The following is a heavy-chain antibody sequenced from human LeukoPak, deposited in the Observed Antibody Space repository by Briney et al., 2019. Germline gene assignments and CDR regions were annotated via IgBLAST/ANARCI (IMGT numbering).Heavy chain of an antibody. CDR1: GFTFSSYA. J-gene: IGHJ4*02. Sequence: GGSLRLPCAASGFTFSSYAMGWVRQAPGKGLEWVSAITASGGNTYYADSVKGRFTISRDNSKNALYLQVNSLRAEDTAVYYCAKGNGYSYGRYYFDYWGQGTLVTVSS. CDR2: ITASGGNT. V-gene: IGHV3-23*01. CDR3: AKGNGYSYGRYYFDY. D-gene: IGHD5-18*01.